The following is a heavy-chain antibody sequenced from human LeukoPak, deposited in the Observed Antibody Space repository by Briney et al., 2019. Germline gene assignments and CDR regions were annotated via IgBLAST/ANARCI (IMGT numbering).Heavy chain of an antibody. CDR3: ARVRIAVAGKYYFDY. V-gene: IGHV4-59*08. CDR2: IFYSGST. CDR1: GGSISNYY. Sequence: KASETLSLTCTVSGGSISNYYWSWIRQPPGKGLEWFGSIFYSGSTNYNPSLKSRVTISVDTSKNQFSLKLSSVTAADTAVYYCARVRIAVAGKYYFDYWGQGTLVTVSS. J-gene: IGHJ4*02. D-gene: IGHD6-19*01.